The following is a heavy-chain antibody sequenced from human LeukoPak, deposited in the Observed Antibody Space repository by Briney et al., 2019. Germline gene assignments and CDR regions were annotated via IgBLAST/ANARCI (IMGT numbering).Heavy chain of an antibody. CDR3: ARPLPYGSGSYYLDY. Sequence: GESLKISCQGSGYSLTSYWIGWVRQMPGKGLEWMGIIYPGDSDTRYSPSFQGQVTISADKSISTAYLQWSSLKASDTAMYYCARPLPYGSGSYYLDYWGQGTLVTVSS. CDR2: IYPGDSDT. J-gene: IGHJ4*02. V-gene: IGHV5-51*01. D-gene: IGHD3-10*01. CDR1: GYSLTSYW.